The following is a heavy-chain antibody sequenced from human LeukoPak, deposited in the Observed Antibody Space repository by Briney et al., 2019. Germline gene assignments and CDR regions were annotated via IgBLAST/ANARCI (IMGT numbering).Heavy chain of an antibody. CDR3: ARSKNYFDY. D-gene: IGHD2/OR15-2a*01. CDR2: ISSSGSTI. J-gene: IGHJ4*02. CDR1: GFTFSDSY. Sequence: GGSLRLSCAASGFTFSDSYFSWIRQAPGKGREGLSYISSSGSTIYYTDSVKGRFTISRDNAKNSLYLQMASLRADDTAVYFCARSKNYFDYWGQGTLVTVSS. V-gene: IGHV3-11*01.